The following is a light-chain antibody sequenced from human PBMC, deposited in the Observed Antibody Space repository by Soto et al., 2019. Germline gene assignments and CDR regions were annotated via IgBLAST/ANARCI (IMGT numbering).Light chain of an antibody. Sequence: SALTQPASVSGSPGQSITISCTGTSSDVGAYNHVSWYQQHPGKAPQLIIYEVSKRPSGLSNRFSASKSGNTASLTISGLQAEDEADYYCCSYTTSRTLVFGTGTKVTVL. CDR1: SSDVGAYNH. V-gene: IGLV2-14*01. CDR3: CSYTTSRTLV. CDR2: EVS. J-gene: IGLJ1*01.